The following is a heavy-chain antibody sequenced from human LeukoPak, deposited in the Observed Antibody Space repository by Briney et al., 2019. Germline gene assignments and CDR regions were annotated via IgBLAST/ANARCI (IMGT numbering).Heavy chain of an antibody. D-gene: IGHD1-26*01. CDR2: ISSSSIYI. CDR1: GFTFSSYS. CDR3: AKLLEGIVGAT. Sequence: PGGSLRLSCAASGFTFSSYSMNWVRQAPGKGLEWVSSISSSSIYIYYADSLKGRFTISRDNAKNSLYLQMNSLRAEDTAVYYCAKLLEGIVGATWGQGTLVTVSS. V-gene: IGHV3-21*04. J-gene: IGHJ5*02.